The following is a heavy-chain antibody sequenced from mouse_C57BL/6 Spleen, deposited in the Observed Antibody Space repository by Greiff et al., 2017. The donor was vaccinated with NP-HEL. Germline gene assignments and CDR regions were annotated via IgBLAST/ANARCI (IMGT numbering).Heavy chain of an antibody. V-gene: IGHV1-74*01. D-gene: IGHD2-5*01. CDR3: AIYYSNYEGDYYAMDY. Sequence: VQLQQPGAELVKPGASVKVSCKASGYTFTSYWMHWVKQRPGQGLEWIGRIHPSDSDTNYNQKFKGKATLTVDKSSSTAYMQLSSLTSEDSAVYYCAIYYSNYEGDYYAMDYWGQGTSVTVSS. CDR1: GYTFTSYW. J-gene: IGHJ4*01. CDR2: IHPSDSDT.